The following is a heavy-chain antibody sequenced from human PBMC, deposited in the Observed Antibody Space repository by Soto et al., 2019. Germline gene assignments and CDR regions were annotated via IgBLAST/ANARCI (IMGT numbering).Heavy chain of an antibody. D-gene: IGHD2-2*01. CDR2: IGAAGDT. Sequence: EVQLVESGGGLVQPGGSLSLSCAASGFTLTSYDIHWVRQVTGERLEWVSTIGAAGDTYYADSVQGRFTMSRDGVKNSLYLQMNSLRAEDTAVHYCLRVKGGFSSHYYWYFDLWGRGTLVTVSS. CDR1: GFTLTSYD. CDR3: LRVKGGFSSHYYWYFDL. J-gene: IGHJ2*01. V-gene: IGHV3-13*01.